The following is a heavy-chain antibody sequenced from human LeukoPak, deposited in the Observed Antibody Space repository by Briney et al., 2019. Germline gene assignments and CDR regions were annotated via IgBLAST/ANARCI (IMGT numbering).Heavy chain of an antibody. V-gene: IGHV3-7*03. J-gene: IGHJ4*02. CDR1: GFTFSSSW. CDR2: IKPDGSEK. CDR3: AKTGPVYVAAGTPYYFDY. D-gene: IGHD6-13*01. Sequence: GGSLRLSCAASGFTFSSSWMSWVRQAPGKGLEWVTNIKPDGSEKYYVDSVKGRFTISRDNAKNSLYLQMNSLRAEDTALYYCAKTGPVYVAAGTPYYFDYWGQGTLVTVSS.